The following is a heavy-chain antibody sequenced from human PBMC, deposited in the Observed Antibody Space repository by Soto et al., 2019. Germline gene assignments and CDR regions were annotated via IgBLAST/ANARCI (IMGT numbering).Heavy chain of an antibody. Sequence: ASVKVSCKASGYTFTSYGMSCVRQAPGQGFEWMGWISAYNGKTNYEKKIQGRVTMTKDTSTSTEYMELRRMRSDDTEVYYCEREHYYGSGSYSQYGYWGQGTLVTVSS. D-gene: IGHD3-10*01. V-gene: IGHV1-18*01. CDR2: ISAYNGKT. CDR1: GYTFTSYG. J-gene: IGHJ4*02. CDR3: EREHYYGSGSYSQYGY.